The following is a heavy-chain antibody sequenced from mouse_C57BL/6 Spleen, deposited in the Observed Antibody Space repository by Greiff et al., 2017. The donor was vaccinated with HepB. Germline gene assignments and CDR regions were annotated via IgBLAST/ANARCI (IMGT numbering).Heavy chain of an antibody. Sequence: EVKLVESGGGLVKPGGSLKLSCAASGFTFSSYAMSWVRQTPEKRLEWVATISDGGSYTYYPDNVKGRFTISRDNAKNNLYLQMSHLKSEDTAMYYCTRGMYYGNYEGFAYWGQGTLVTVSA. D-gene: IGHD2-1*01. J-gene: IGHJ3*01. V-gene: IGHV5-4*03. CDR2: ISDGGSYT. CDR3: TRGMYYGNYEGFAY. CDR1: GFTFSSYA.